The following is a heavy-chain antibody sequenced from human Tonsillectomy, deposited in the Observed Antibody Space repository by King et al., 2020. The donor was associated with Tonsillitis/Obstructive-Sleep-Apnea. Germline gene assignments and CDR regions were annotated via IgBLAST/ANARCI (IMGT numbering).Heavy chain of an antibody. CDR2: FDPEDGET. D-gene: IGHD1-26*01. CDR1: GYTLTELS. V-gene: IGHV1-24*01. CDR3: ATRAGFIAGATVGFYYYYGMDV. J-gene: IGHJ6*02. Sequence: VQLVESGAEVKKPGASVKVSCKVSGYTLTELSMHWVRQAPGKGLEWMGGFDPEDGETIYAQKFRGRVTMTEDTSTDTAYMELSSLRSEDTAVYYCATRAGFIAGATVGFYYYYGMDVWGQGTTVTVSS.